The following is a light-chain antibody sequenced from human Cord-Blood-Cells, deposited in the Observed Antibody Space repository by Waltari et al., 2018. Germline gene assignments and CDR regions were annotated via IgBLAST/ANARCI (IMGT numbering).Light chain of an antibody. CDR3: SSYTSSSTL. CDR2: DVS. J-gene: IGLJ3*02. CDR1: SSDVGGYNY. Sequence: QSALTQPASVSGSPGQSITISCTGASSDVGGYNYVSRYQQHPGKAPKLMIYDVSKRPSGVSNRFSGSKSGNTASLTISGLQAEDEAEYYCSSYTSSSTLFGGGTKLTVL. V-gene: IGLV2-14*01.